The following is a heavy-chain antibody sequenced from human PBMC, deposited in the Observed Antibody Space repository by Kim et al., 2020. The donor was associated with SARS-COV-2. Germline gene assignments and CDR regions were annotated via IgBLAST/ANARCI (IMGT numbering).Heavy chain of an antibody. CDR2: IIPIFGTA. V-gene: IGHV1-69*13. Sequence: SVKVSCKASGGTFSSYAISWVRQAPGQGLEWMGGIIPIFGTANYAQKFQGRVTITADESTSTAYMELSSLRSEDTAVYYCARVNYYDSSGYLDYWGQGTLVTVSS. J-gene: IGHJ4*02. D-gene: IGHD3-22*01. CDR3: ARVNYYDSSGYLDY. CDR1: GGTFSSYA.